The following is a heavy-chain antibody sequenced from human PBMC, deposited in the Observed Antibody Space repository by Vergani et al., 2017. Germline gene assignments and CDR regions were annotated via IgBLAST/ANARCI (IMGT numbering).Heavy chain of an antibody. J-gene: IGHJ2*01. CDR3: AKDHYDFWSGYPNLSPFDL. CDR1: GFTFSSYA. D-gene: IGHD3-3*01. CDR2: LSASDRRT. V-gene: IGHV3-23*01. Sequence: EVQLLESGGGLVQPGGSLRLSCAASGFTFSSYAMSWVRQAPGKGLEWVSTLSASDRRTHYADSVKGRFTISRDNSKNTLFLHMNSLRPEDTALYYCAKDHYDFWSGYPNLSPFDLWGRGTLVTVSS.